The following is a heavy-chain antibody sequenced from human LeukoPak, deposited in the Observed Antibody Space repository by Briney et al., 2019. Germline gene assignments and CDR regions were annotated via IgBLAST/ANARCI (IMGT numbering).Heavy chain of an antibody. J-gene: IGHJ5*02. Sequence: SETLSLTCTVSGGSISSSSYYWGWIRQPPGKGLEWIRSIYYSGSTYYNPSLKSRVTISVDTSKNQFSLKLSSVTAADTAVYYCASVAVAGSGSWGQGTLVTVSS. CDR2: IYYSGST. D-gene: IGHD6-19*01. CDR3: ASVAVAGSGS. CDR1: GGSISSSSYY. V-gene: IGHV4-39*01.